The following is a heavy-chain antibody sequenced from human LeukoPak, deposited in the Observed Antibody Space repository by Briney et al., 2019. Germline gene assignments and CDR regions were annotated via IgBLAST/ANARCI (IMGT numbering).Heavy chain of an antibody. Sequence: GGSLRLSCAASGFSFSNYAMAWVRQAPGKGLEWVAVISYDGSNKYYADSVKGRFTISRDNAKNSLYLQMNSLRAEDTAVYYCASLPSGSKSDYWGQGTLVTVSS. D-gene: IGHD2/OR15-2a*01. CDR2: ISYDGSNK. V-gene: IGHV3-30-3*01. CDR3: ASLPSGSKSDY. J-gene: IGHJ4*02. CDR1: GFSFSNYA.